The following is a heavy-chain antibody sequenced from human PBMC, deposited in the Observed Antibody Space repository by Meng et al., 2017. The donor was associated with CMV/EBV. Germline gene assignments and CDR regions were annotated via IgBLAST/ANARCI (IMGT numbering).Heavy chain of an antibody. CDR1: GGSVSSNNYY. CDR2: IYKSGST. V-gene: IGHV4-61*01. D-gene: IGHD1-26*01. Sequence: CSVSGGSVSSNNYYWTWSRQPPGEGLEWIGYIYKSGSTNYNPSLKSRVTISADTSKNQFSLKLSSVTAADTAVYYCARDNLGGSYDYWGQGTLVTVSS. CDR3: ARDNLGGSYDY. J-gene: IGHJ4*02.